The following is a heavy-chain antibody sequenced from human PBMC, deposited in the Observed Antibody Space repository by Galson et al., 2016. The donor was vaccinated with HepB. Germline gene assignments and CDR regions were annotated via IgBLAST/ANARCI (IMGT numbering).Heavy chain of an antibody. J-gene: IGHJ4*02. CDR2: TYYRSKWYN. V-gene: IGHV6-1*01. Sequence: CAISGDSVSSNSAAWNWIRQSPSRGLEWLGRTYYRSKWYNDYAVSVNSRITINPDTSKNQFSLQLNSVTPEDRAVYFCARGTTAYFDYWGQGTLVTVSS. D-gene: IGHD1-1*01. CDR1: GDSVSSNSAA. CDR3: ARGTTAYFDY.